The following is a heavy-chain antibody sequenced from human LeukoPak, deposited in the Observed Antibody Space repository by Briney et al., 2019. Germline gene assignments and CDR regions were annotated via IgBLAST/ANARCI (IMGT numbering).Heavy chain of an antibody. D-gene: IGHD3-22*01. J-gene: IGHJ4*02. Sequence: GSLRLSCAAAGFTFSSYAMSWVRPAPGKGLEWVSAMSGSGGMTYYADSVKGRFTISRDTSKKTLYLQMNSLRAEDTAVYYCAKGPFFYYDASGYNYFDFWGQGTLVTVSS. V-gene: IGHV3-23*01. CDR1: GFTFSSYA. CDR2: MSGSGGMT. CDR3: AKGPFFYYDASGYNYFDF.